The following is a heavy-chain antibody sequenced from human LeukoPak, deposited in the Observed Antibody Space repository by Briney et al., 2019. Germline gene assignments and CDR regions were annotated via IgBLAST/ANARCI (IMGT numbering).Heavy chain of an antibody. V-gene: IGHV3-21*01. J-gene: IGHJ4*02. D-gene: IGHD6-19*01. CDR1: GFTFRTYG. CDR3: ARVGDSSAWPLDY. Sequence: GGSLRLSCAASGFTFRTYGMNWVRQAPGKGLEWVSSVTSGSSYIYYADSVKGRFTISRDNAENSLYLHMNSLRVEDTAIYYCARVGDSSAWPLDYWGQGTLVTVSS. CDR2: VTSGSSYI.